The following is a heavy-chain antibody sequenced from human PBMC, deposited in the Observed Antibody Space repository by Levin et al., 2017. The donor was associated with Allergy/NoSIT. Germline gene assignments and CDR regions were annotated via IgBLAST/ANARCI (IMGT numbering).Heavy chain of an antibody. CDR2: IIPILGIA. V-gene: IGHV1-69*04. CDR1: GGTFSSYA. D-gene: IGHD5-18*01. CDR3: ARDGGYSYGTMDDDAFDI. J-gene: IGHJ3*02. Sequence: GGSLRLSCKASGGTFSSYAISWVRQAPGQGLEWMGRIIPILGIANYAQKFQGRVTITADKSTSTAYMELSSLRSEDTAVYYCARDGGYSYGTMDDDAFDIWGQGTMVTVSS.